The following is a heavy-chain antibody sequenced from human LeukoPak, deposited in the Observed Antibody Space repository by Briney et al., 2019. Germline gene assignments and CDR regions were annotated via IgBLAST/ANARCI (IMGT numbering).Heavy chain of an antibody. J-gene: IGHJ4*02. V-gene: IGHV3-48*02. CDR3: ARGRAYCSGTSCNTDY. Sequence: GGSLRLSCAASGFTFGSYSMNWVRQAPGKGLEYVSYISSSSSIIHYADSVKGRFTISRDNAKNSLYLQMNSLRHEDTAVYYCARGRAYCSGTSCNTDYWGQGTLVTVSS. CDR2: ISSSSSII. CDR1: GFTFGSYS. D-gene: IGHD2-2*01.